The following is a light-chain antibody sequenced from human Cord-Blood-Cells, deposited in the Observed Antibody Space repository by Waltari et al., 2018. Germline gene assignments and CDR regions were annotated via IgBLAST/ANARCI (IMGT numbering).Light chain of an antibody. CDR3: QQYNSYSRT. V-gene: IGKV1-5*03. J-gene: IGKJ1*01. CDR1: QSISSW. Sequence: DIQMTQSPSTMSASVGDRVTITCRASQSISSWLAWYQQKPVKAPKLLIYKASSLEIGVPSRFSGSGSGTEFTLTISSLQPDDFATYYCQQYNSYSRTFGQGTKVEIK. CDR2: KAS.